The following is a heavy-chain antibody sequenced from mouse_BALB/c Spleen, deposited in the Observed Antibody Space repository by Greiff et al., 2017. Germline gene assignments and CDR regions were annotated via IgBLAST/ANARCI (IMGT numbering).Heavy chain of an antibody. J-gene: IGHJ2*01. D-gene: IGHD3-1*01. Sequence: QVQLQQSGPGLVAPSQSLSITCTVSGFSLTSYDISWIRQPPGKGLEWLGVIWTGGGTNYNSAFMSRLSISKDNSKSQVFLKMNSLQTDDTAIYYCVRDSSGYYFDYWGQGTTLTVSS. CDR3: VRDSSGYYFDY. V-gene: IGHV2-9-2*01. CDR1: GFSLTSYD. CDR2: IWTGGGT.